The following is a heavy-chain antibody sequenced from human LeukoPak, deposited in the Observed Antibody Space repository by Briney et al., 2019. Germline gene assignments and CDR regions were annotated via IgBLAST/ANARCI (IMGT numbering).Heavy chain of an antibody. Sequence: PGGSLRLSCAASGFTFSSYEMNWVRQAPGKGLEWVSYISSSGSTIYYADSVKGRFTISRDNAKNSLYLQMNSLRAEDTAVYYCARVGRSSGPFDYWGQGTLVTVSS. J-gene: IGHJ4*02. CDR3: ARVGRSSGPFDY. D-gene: IGHD6-19*01. CDR1: GFTFSSYE. V-gene: IGHV3-48*03. CDR2: ISSSGSTI.